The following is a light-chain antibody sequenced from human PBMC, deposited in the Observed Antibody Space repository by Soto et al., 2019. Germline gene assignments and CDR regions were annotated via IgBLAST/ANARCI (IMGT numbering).Light chain of an antibody. CDR3: QQYNNWPPMYT. CDR2: GAS. CDR1: HSVSSN. V-gene: IGKV3-15*01. J-gene: IGKJ2*01. Sequence: EKVMTQSPATLSVSPGERATLSCRASHSVSSNLAWYQQKPGQAPRLLIYGASTRATGIPFRFSGSGSGTEFTLTISSLQSEDFAMYYCQQYNNWPPMYTFGQGTKLEIK.